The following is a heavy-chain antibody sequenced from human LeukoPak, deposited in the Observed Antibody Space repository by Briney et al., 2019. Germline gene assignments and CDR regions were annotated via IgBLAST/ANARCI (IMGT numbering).Heavy chain of an antibody. CDR2: ISGSGGST. CDR3: AKVGSYSGGWCWDYFDY. Sequence: GGSLRLSCAASGFTFSSYAMSWVRQAPGKGLEWVSAISGSGGSTYYADSVKGRFTISRDNSKNTLYLQMNSLRAEDTAVYYCAKVGSYSGGWCWDYFDYWGQGTPVTVSS. V-gene: IGHV3-23*01. J-gene: IGHJ4*02. CDR1: GFTFSSYA. D-gene: IGHD6-19*01.